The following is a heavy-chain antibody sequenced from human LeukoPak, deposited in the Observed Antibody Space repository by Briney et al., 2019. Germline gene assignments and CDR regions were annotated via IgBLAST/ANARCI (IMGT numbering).Heavy chain of an antibody. CDR1: GYTFTSYG. J-gene: IGHJ5*02. V-gene: IGHV1-69*13. CDR2: IIPIFGTA. Sequence: SVKVSCKASGYTFTSYGISWVRQAPGQGLEWMGGIIPIFGTANYAQKFQGRVTITADESTSTAYMELSSLRSEDTAVYYCARDRWSGPPIYGPFGDWFDPWGQGTLVTVSS. D-gene: IGHD3-16*01. CDR3: ARDRWSGPPIYGPFGDWFDP.